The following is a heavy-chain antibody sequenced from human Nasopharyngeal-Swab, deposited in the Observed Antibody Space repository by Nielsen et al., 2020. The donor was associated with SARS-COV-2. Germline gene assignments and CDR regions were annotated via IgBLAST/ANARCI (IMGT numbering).Heavy chain of an antibody. D-gene: IGHD1-1*01. CDR3: SRSEPTTTGDQ. V-gene: IGHV3-69-1*02. CDR2: ITSGAGI. CDR1: GFTFASYN. Sequence: AGSLRLSCAASGFTFASYNINWVRHAPGKGLEWVLSITSGAGISSSQSARGRFTISRDNSQNTVYLQMKSLRVEDTAVYFCSRSEPTTTGDQWGQGTLVTVSS. J-gene: IGHJ4*02.